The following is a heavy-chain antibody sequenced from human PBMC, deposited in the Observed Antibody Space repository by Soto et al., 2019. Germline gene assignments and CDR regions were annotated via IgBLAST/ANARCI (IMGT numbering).Heavy chain of an antibody. CDR1: VYTFTSYY. D-gene: IGHD6-19*01. J-gene: IGHJ4*02. CDR2: INPRGGST. CDR3: ARVLEPGYSSGWYYSDY. Sequence: PSVKVSCKASVYTFTSYYMHWVRQAPGQGLEWMGIINPRGGSTSYAQKFQGRVTMTRDTSTSTVYMELSSLRSEDTAVYYCARVLEPGYSSGWYYSDYWGQGTLVTVSS. V-gene: IGHV1-46*01.